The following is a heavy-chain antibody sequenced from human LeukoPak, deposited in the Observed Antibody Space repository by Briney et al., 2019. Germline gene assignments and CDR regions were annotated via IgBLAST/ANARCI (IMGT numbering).Heavy chain of an antibody. CDR3: ARLILELGGYAVDY. D-gene: IGHD3-3*01. J-gene: IGHJ4*02. V-gene: IGHV1-2*02. CDR1: GYTFTIYY. CDR2: INPNSGGT. Sequence: GASVTVSCKASGYTFTIYYMHWVRHAPGQGLEWMGWINPNSGGTNYAQKFQGRVTMTRDTSISTAYMELSRLRSDDTAVYYCARLILELGGYAVDYWGQGTLVTVSS.